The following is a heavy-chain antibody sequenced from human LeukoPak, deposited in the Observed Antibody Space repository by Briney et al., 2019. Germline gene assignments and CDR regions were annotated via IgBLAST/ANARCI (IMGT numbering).Heavy chain of an antibody. D-gene: IGHD2-2*03. Sequence: GGSLRLSCAASGFTFSSYSMNWVRQAPGKGLEWVSSISSSSSSIYYADSVKGRFTISRDNAKNSLYLQMNSLRAEGTAVYYCASGYCSSTSCYDFDYWGQGTLVTVSS. CDR2: ISSSSSSI. V-gene: IGHV3-21*01. CDR1: GFTFSSYS. J-gene: IGHJ4*02. CDR3: ASGYCSSTSCYDFDY.